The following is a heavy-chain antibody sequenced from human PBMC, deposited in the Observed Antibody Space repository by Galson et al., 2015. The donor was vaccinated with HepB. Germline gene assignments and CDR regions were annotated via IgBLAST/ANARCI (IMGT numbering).Heavy chain of an antibody. CDR3: ARDDGGTSSYYFDY. CDR1: GGSISSSSYY. V-gene: IGHV4-39*07. CDR2: IHYSGST. J-gene: IGHJ4*02. Sequence: SETLSLTCTVSGGSISSSSYYWGWIRQPPGKGLEWIGSIHYSGSTYYNPSLKSRVTISVDTSKNQFSLKLSSVTAADTAVYYCARDDGGTSSYYFDYWGQGTLVTVSS. D-gene: IGHD4-23*01.